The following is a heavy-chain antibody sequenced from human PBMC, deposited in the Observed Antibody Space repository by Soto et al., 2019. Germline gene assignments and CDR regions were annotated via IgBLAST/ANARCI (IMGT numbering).Heavy chain of an antibody. V-gene: IGHV3-23*01. CDR3: AKTVLRLMDAFDI. Sequence: EVQLLESGGGLVQPGGSLRLSCAASGFTFSSYAMSWVRQAPGKGLEWVSAISGSGGSTYYADSVKGRFTISRDNSKNTLYLQINSLRAEDTAVYYCAKTVLRLMDAFDIWGQGTMVTVSS. J-gene: IGHJ3*02. CDR2: ISGSGGST. CDR1: GFTFSSYA. D-gene: IGHD2-8*01.